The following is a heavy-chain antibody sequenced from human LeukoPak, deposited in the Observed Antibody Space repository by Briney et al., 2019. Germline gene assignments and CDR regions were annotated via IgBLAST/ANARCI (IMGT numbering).Heavy chain of an antibody. CDR1: GFTFSIYG. V-gene: IGHV3-23*01. CDR2: ISGSGGST. CDR3: AKDLRFSGSYRSGNY. J-gene: IGHJ4*02. Sequence: GGSLRLSCAASGFTFSIYGMTWVRQAPGKGLEWVSAISGSGGSTYYADSVKGRFTISRDNSNNTLYLQMNSLRAEDTALYYCAKDLRFSGSYRSGNYWGQGTLVTVSS. D-gene: IGHD1-26*01.